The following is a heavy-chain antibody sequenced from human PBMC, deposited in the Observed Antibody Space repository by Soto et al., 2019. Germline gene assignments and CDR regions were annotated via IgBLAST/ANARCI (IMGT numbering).Heavy chain of an antibody. CDR3: ARRLLRSMAYFDY. Sequence: QVQLQESGPGLVKPSQTLSLTCTVSGGSISSGGYYWSWIRQHPGTGLAWIGYIYYSGSTYYTPSLTSLVTISVDTSQKQFSLKLSSVTAADTAVYYCARRLLRSMAYFDYWGQGTLVTVSS. CDR1: GGSISSGGYY. J-gene: IGHJ4*02. D-gene: IGHD5-12*01. V-gene: IGHV4-31*01. CDR2: IYYSGST.